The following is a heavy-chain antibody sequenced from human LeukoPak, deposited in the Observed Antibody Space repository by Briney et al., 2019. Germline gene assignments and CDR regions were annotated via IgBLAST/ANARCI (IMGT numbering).Heavy chain of an antibody. CDR3: FAKNHDRSYAVGV. J-gene: IGHJ6*02. CDR1: GVSLSTSGGG. CDR2: IYWNDAN. V-gene: IGHV2-5*01. D-gene: IGHD1-14*01. Sequence: ESGPTQAKLTQTLTLIYTLSGVSLSTSGGGVGWLRQLPGKALKWHTLIYWNDANGYSPSLNSGLTITKDTSKNQVVLTMTNMAPVDTSTSLFFAKNHDRSYAVGVWGQGITVAVSS.